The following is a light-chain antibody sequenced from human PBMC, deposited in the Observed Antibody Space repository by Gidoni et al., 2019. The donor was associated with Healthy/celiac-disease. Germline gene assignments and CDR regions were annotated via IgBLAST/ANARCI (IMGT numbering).Light chain of an antibody. CDR3: QSADSSGTYV. V-gene: IGLV3-25*02. Sequence: SYELTPPPSVSVSPGQTARITSSGDALPKQYAYWYQQKPGQAPVLVIYKDSERPSGIPERFSGSSSGTTVTLTISGVQAEDEADYYCQSADSSGTYVFGTGTKVTVL. CDR1: ALPKQY. J-gene: IGLJ1*01. CDR2: KDS.